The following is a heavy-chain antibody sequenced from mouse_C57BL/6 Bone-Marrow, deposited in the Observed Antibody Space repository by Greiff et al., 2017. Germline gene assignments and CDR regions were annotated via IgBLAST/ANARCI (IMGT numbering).Heavy chain of an antibody. Sequence: DVMLVESGGDLVKPGGSLKLSCAASGFTFSSYGMSWVRQTPDKRLEWVATISSGGSYTYYPDSVKGRFTISRDNAKNTLYLQMSSLKSEDTAMYYCASLIYYAVYAMDYWGQGTSVTVSS. D-gene: IGHD2-1*01. J-gene: IGHJ4*01. V-gene: IGHV5-6*02. CDR2: ISSGGSYT. CDR1: GFTFSSYG. CDR3: ASLIYYAVYAMDY.